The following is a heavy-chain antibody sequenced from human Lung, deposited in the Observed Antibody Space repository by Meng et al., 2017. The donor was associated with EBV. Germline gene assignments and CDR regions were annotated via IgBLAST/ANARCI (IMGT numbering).Heavy chain of an antibody. Sequence: VQLVQSGAEVKKPGSSVKVSCKTSGGTFRSDAISWVRQAPGQGLEWMGGLIPMSDAPHYAQKFQGRVTITADESTSTHYMDLSGLRSEDTAVYYCASESGRGFTPDYWGQGTLVTVSS. CDR2: LIPMSDAP. J-gene: IGHJ4*02. CDR1: GGTFRSDA. V-gene: IGHV1-69*01. CDR3: ASESGRGFTPDY. D-gene: IGHD3-10*01.